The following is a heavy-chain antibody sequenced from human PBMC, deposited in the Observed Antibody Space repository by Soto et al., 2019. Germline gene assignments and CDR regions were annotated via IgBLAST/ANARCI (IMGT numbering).Heavy chain of an antibody. Sequence: QVQLVESGGGVVQPGTSLRLSRTASGFTFNSYGIHWVRQAPGKGLEWLALIEYNAKNRFYADSVKGRFSISRDNSRNTVYLQVNGLRAEDTAVYYCAREGDDYCSGTRCFHYYGLDVWGQGTTVIVSS. V-gene: IGHV3-33*05. CDR2: IEYNAKNR. J-gene: IGHJ6*02. CDR3: AREGDDYCSGTRCFHYYGLDV. CDR1: GFTFNSYG. D-gene: IGHD2-15*01.